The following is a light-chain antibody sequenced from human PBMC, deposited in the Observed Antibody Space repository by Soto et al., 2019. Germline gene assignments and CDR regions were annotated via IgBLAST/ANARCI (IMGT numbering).Light chain of an antibody. V-gene: IGLV2-14*01. CDR2: EVS. CDR3: SSYTSSSTYV. J-gene: IGLJ1*01. Sequence: LTHSASVSGSPGQSITISCTGTSSHVGGYNYVSWYQQHPGKAPKLMIYEVSNRPSGVSNRFSGSQSGNTASLTISGLQAEDEADYYCSSYTSSSTYVFGTGTKVTVL. CDR1: SSHVGGYNY.